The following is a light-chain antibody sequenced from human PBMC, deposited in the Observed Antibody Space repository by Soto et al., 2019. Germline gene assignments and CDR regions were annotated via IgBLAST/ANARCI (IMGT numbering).Light chain of an antibody. J-gene: IGLJ1*01. CDR3: NSYAGDIIRFV. Sequence: QAVLTQPASVSWSPGQSVTISGTGTSSDVGAYKYVSWYQQHPGKAPKLMIYEVSKRPSGVSNRFSGSKSGNTASLTISGLQADDEADYYCNSYAGDIIRFVFGTGTKVTVL. CDR1: SSDVGAYKY. CDR2: EVS. V-gene: IGLV2-14*01.